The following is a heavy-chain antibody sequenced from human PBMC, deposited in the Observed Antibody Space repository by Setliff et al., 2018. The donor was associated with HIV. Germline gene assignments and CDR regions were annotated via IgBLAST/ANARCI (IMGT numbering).Heavy chain of an antibody. CDR1: GGSISSYY. J-gene: IGHJ1*01. CDR3: LGIAASEEAQY. CDR2: IYYGGNT. D-gene: IGHD6-13*01. Sequence: SETLSLTCTVSGGSISSYYWSWIRQPPGKGLEWIGNIYYGGNTYYHPSLRSRLSIYTSNNQFSLKLSSVTAADTAVYYCLGIAASEEAQYWGQGTLVTVSS. V-gene: IGHV4-59*04.